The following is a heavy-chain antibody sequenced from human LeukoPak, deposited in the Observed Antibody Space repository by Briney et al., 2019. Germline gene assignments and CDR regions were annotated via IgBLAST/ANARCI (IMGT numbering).Heavy chain of an antibody. J-gene: IGHJ5*02. D-gene: IGHD2-2*02. CDR2: IRYDRSNN. CDR1: AFTFSSSG. V-gene: IGHV3-30*02. CDR3: AKVLRYCSSTSCYTFHNGFDH. Sequence: PGWSLLLFCSASAFTFSSSGMHWVRQAPPPGLERVAFIRYDRSNNYYANSFKGRFTISRDNSKNTLYLQMNSLRAEDTAVYYCAKVLRYCSSTSCYTFHNGFDHWGQGTLVTVSS.